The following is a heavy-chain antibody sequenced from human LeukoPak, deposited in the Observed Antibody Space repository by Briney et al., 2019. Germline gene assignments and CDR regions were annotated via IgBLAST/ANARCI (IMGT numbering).Heavy chain of an antibody. V-gene: IGHV3-21*01. CDR2: ISSSSSYI. CDR1: GFTFSSYS. J-gene: IGHJ4*01. CDR3: ARDLFPRLSTSSALSW. D-gene: IGHD2-2*01. Sequence: PGGSLRLSCAASGFTFSSYSMNWVRQAPGKGLEWVSSISSSSSYIYYADSVKGRFTIPRDNAKNSLYLQMNSLRAEDTAVYYCARDLFPRLSTSSALSWWGHGTLVTVSS.